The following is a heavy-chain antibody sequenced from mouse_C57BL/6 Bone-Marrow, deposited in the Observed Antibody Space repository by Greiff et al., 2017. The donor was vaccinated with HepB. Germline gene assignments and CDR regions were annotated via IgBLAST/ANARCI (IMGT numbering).Heavy chain of an antibody. CDR3: ARRRYYGSSYGFDY. V-gene: IGHV5-2*01. D-gene: IGHD1-1*01. Sequence: EVQVVESGGGLVQPGESLKLSCESNEYEFPSHDMSWVRKTPEKRLELVAAINSDGGSTYYPDKVKGRFTISRDNAKNNLYLQMSHLKSEDTAMYYCARRRYYGSSYGFDYWGQGTTLTVSS. CDR1: EYEFPSHD. CDR2: INSDGGST. J-gene: IGHJ2*01.